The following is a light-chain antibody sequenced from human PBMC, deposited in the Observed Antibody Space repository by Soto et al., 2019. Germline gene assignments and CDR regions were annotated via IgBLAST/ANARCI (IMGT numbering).Light chain of an antibody. J-gene: IGKJ4*01. CDR3: QQTYKIPLT. V-gene: IGKV1-39*01. Sequence: DIQMTQSPSSLSASVGDRVTITCRASQTISNYLNWYQQELGEAPKLLIHAASSLQGGVPSRFSGSGSGTDFTLTISSLQPEDFATYYCQQTYKIPLTFGGGTKVEI. CDR2: AAS. CDR1: QTISNY.